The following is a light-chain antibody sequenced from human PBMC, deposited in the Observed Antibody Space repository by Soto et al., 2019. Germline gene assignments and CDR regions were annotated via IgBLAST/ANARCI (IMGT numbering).Light chain of an antibody. V-gene: IGKV1-5*03. CDR3: QHYNSYSEA. CDR2: KAS. Sequence: DIVLTQAPATLSLSPGERASLSCRASQSVSSWLAWYQQKPGKAPKLLIYKASTLKSGVPSRFSGSGSGTEFTLTISSLQPDDFATYYCQHYNSYSEALGQGTKVDI. CDR1: QSVSSW. J-gene: IGKJ1*01.